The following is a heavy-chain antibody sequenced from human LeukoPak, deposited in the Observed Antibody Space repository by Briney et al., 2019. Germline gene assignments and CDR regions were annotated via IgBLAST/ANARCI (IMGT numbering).Heavy chain of an antibody. CDR3: ARTDGRSDYYYAMDV. D-gene: IGHD1-14*01. V-gene: IGHV4-34*01. J-gene: IGHJ6*02. CDR1: GGSFSGYY. CDR2: INHSGST. Sequence: SETLSLTCAVYGGSFSGYYWSWIRQPPGKGLEWIGEINHSGSTNYNPSLKSRVTISVDTSKNQFSLKLSSVTAADTAVYCCARTDGRSDYYYAMDVWGQGTTVTVSS.